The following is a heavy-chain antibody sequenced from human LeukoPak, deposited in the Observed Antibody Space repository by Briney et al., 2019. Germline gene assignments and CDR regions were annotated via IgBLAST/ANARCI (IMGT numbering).Heavy chain of an antibody. V-gene: IGHV1-18*04. CDR2: ISAYSGNT. CDR3: ARGADYYGSGSRDYGMDV. J-gene: IGHJ6*04. CDR1: GYTFTSYG. Sequence: ASVKVSCKASGYTFTSYGISWVRQAPGQGLEWMGWISAYSGNTNYAQKLQGRVTMTTDTSTSTAYMELRSLRSDDTAVYYCARGADYYGSGSRDYGMDVWGKGTTVTVSS. D-gene: IGHD3-10*01.